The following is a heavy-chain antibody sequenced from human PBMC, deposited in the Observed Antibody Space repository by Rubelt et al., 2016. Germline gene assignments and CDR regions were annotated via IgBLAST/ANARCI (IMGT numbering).Heavy chain of an antibody. CDR3: ARGDVWSGYYGRYGMDV. CDR1: GGSFSGYY. J-gene: IGHJ6*02. D-gene: IGHD3-3*01. Sequence: QVQLQQWGAGLLKPSETLSLTCAVYGGSFSGYYWSWIRQPPGKGLEWIGEINHSGSTNYNPSLKNRVTISLDTSNNQFSLRLGAVTSGDRAVYYCARGDVWSGYYGRYGMDVWGQGTTVTVSS. CDR2: INHSGST. V-gene: IGHV4-34*01.